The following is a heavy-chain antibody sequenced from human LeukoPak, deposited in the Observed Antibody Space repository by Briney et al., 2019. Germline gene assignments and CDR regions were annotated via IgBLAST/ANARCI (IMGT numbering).Heavy chain of an antibody. D-gene: IGHD2-8*01. V-gene: IGHV4-4*07. CDR3: ARGYCTNGVCLGWFDP. CDR2: IYTSGVT. J-gene: IGHJ5*02. Sequence: SETLSLTXTVSGGSMSSFYWDWIRQPAGKGLQWIGRIYTSGVTNYNPSLKSRVTMSVDTSKNQFSLKLSSVTAADTAVYYCARGYCTNGVCLGWFDPWGQGTLVAVSS. CDR1: GGSMSSFY.